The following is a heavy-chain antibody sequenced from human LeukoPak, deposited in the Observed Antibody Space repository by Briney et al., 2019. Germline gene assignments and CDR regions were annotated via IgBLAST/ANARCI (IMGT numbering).Heavy chain of an antibody. J-gene: IGHJ2*01. V-gene: IGHV7-4-1*02. Sequence: ASVKVSCKASGYTFTSYAMNWVRQAPGQGLAWMGWINTSTGNPTYAQGFTGRFVFSLDTSVSTAYLQISSLKAEDTAVYYCARGKIAAAGTSWYFDLWGRGTLVTVSS. CDR3: ARGKIAAAGTSWYFDL. D-gene: IGHD6-13*01. CDR2: INTSTGNP. CDR1: GYTFTSYA.